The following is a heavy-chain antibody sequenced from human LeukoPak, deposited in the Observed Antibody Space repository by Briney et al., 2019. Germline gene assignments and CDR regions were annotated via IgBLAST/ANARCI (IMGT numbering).Heavy chain of an antibody. V-gene: IGHV3-23*01. J-gene: IGHJ4*02. D-gene: IGHD2-15*01. CDR1: GFTFTNNA. CDR2: IGGGDVEI. Sequence: GGSLGLSCAVSGFTFTNNAMTWVRQAPGKGLEWVSTIGGGDVEIHYADSVKGRFTISRDNSKNTLYLQMNSLRAEDTAVYYCGRGHRFCSRGNCNSPVDYWGQGTLVTVSS. CDR3: GRGHRFCSRGNCNSPVDY.